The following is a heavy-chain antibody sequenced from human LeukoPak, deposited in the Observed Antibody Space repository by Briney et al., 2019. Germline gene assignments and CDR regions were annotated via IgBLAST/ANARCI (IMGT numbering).Heavy chain of an antibody. D-gene: IGHD2-15*01. J-gene: IGHJ4*02. V-gene: IGHV4-34*01. Sequence: PSETLSLTCAVYGGSFSGYYWSWIRQPPGKGLEWIGEINHSGSTNYNPSLKSRVTISVGTSKSQFSLKLSSVTAADTAVYYCARGLGYCSGGSCPLGGYWGQGTLVTVSS. CDR1: GGSFSGYY. CDR3: ARGLGYCSGGSCPLGGY. CDR2: INHSGST.